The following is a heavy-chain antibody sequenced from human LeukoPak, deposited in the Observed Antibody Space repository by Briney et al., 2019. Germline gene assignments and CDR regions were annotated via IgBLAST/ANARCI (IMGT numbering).Heavy chain of an antibody. D-gene: IGHD1-26*01. J-gene: IGHJ5*02. V-gene: IGHV4-59*01. CDR1: GGSISTYY. Sequence: SETLSLTCTVSGGSISTYYWSWIRQPPGKGLEWSDYIYYTGSTSYNPSLKSRVTMSLDASKNQFSLELNSVTPADTAVYYCARGGNYWPQWWFDPWGRGTLVSVSS. CDR3: ARGGNYWPQWWFDP. CDR2: IYYTGST.